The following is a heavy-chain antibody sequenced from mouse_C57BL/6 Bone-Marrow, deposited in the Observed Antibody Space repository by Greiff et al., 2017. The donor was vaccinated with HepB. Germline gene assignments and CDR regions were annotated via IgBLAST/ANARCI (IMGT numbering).Heavy chain of an antibody. J-gene: IGHJ1*03. CDR1: GYTFTSYG. D-gene: IGHD1-1*01. CDR2: IYPRSGNT. Sequence: QVQLQQSGAELARPGASVKLSCKASGYTFTSYGISWVKQRTGQGLEWIGDIYPRSGNTYYNEKFKGKATLTADKSSSTAYMELRSLTSEDSAVYFCAHYGSTWYFDVWGTGTTVTVSS. CDR3: AHYGSTWYFDV. V-gene: IGHV1-81*01.